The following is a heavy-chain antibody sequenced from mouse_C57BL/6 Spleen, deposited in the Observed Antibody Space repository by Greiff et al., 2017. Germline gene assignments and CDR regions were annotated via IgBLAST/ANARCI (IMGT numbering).Heavy chain of an antibody. CDR2: IRLKSDNYAT. D-gene: IGHD1-3*01. Sequence: EVKVEESGGGLVQPGGSMKLSCVASGFTFSNYWMNWVRQSPEKGLEWVAQIRLKSDNYATNYAESVKGRFTISRDDSKSSVYLQMNNLRAEDTGIYYCTELPSYAMDCWGQGASVTVSS. V-gene: IGHV6-3*01. CDR1: GFTFSNYW. J-gene: IGHJ4*01. CDR3: TELPSYAMDC.